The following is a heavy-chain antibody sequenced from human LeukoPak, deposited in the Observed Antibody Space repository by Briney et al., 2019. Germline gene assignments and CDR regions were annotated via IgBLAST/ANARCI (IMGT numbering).Heavy chain of an antibody. Sequence: PGGSLRLSCAASGFTFSSYGMHWVRQAPGKGLEWVAFIRYDGSNKYYADSVKGRFTISRDNSKNTLYLQMNSLRAEDTAVYYCAKVGSGSYYGGSVWYFDLWGRGALVTVSS. CDR2: IRYDGSNK. CDR1: GFTFSSYG. D-gene: IGHD1-26*01. CDR3: AKVGSGSYYGGSVWYFDL. V-gene: IGHV3-30*02. J-gene: IGHJ2*01.